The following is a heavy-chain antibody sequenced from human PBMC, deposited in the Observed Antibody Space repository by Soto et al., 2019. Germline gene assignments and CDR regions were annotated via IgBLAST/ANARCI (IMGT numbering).Heavy chain of an antibody. Sequence: QVQLVQSGAEVKKPGASVKVSCKASGYTFTSYGISWVRQAPGQGLEWMGRISAYNGNTNYAQKLQGRVTMTTDTSTSTAYMELRSLRSDDTAVYYGARDRGYNWNCGWFEPWGQGTLVTVSS. D-gene: IGHD1-7*01. CDR2: ISAYNGNT. CDR1: GYTFTSYG. J-gene: IGHJ5*02. CDR3: ARDRGYNWNCGWFEP. V-gene: IGHV1-18*01.